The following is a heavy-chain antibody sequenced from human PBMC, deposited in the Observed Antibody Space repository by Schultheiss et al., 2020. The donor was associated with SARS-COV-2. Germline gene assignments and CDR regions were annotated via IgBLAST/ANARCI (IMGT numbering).Heavy chain of an antibody. J-gene: IGHJ6*03. V-gene: IGHV4-31*03. Sequence: SETLSLTCTVSGGSISSGGYYWSWIRQHPGKGLEWIGYIYYSGSTYYNPSLKSRVTISVDTSKNQFSLKLSSVTAADTAVYYCARGPARGAYYYYYYMDVWGKGTTVTVSS. D-gene: IGHD2-2*01. CDR1: GGSISSGGYY. CDR3: ARGPARGAYYYYYYMDV. CDR2: IYYSGST.